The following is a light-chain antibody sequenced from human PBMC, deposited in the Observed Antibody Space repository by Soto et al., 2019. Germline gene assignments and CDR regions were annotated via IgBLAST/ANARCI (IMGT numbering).Light chain of an antibody. CDR1: KSISSS. Sequence: DIQMTQSPSSLSASVGDRVTITCRACKSISSSLKWYQQKPGKAPKLLIYAASSLQSGVPSRFSDSGSRTNFTHTIHRLQPEEFATYYCQQRYSTPLTFGGGTKVEIK. CDR3: QQRYSTPLT. V-gene: IGKV1-39*01. CDR2: AAS. J-gene: IGKJ4*01.